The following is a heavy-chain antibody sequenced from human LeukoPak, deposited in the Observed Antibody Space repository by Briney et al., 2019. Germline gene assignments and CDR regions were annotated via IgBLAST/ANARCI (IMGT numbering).Heavy chain of an antibody. CDR3: TRGPYREERCSSGWYWFDP. CDR1: GESFNGYY. CDR2: INHIRNT. V-gene: IGHV4-34*01. J-gene: IGHJ5*02. D-gene: IGHD6-19*01. Sequence: KPSETLSLTCAVYGESFNGYYWTWIRQPPGKGLEWIGEINHIRNTNYNPSLRSRVTISVDTSKNQFSLQLSSVTAADTAVYYCTRGPYREERCSSGWYWFDPWGQGTLVTVSS.